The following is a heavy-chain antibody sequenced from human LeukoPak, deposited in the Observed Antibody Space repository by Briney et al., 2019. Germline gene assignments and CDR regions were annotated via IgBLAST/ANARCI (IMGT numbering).Heavy chain of an antibody. CDR3: ARVGTTRGDAFDI. J-gene: IGHJ3*02. CDR2: ISSNGGST. Sequence: GGSLRLSCAASGFTFSSYAMHWVRQAPGKGLEYVSAISSNGGSTYYANSVKGRFTISRDNSKNTLYLQMGSLGAEDMAVYYCARVGTTRGDAFDIWGQGTMVTVSS. CDR1: GFTFSSYA. D-gene: IGHD1-1*01. V-gene: IGHV3-64*01.